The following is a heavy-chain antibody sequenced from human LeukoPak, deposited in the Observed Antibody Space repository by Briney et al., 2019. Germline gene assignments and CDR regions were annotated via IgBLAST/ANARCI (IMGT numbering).Heavy chain of an antibody. CDR2: IDSDGGGT. V-gene: IGHV3-74*01. CDR3: SRGGVFHGFDI. CDR1: GFTFSSYW. D-gene: IGHD2-21*01. J-gene: IGHJ3*02. Sequence: PGGSLRLSCAASGFTFSSYWMHWVRQAPGKGLVWASRIDSDGGGTIYADSVKGRFTISRDNAKNTLYLQMDSLRAEDTAAYYCSRGGVFHGFDIWGQGTMVTVSS.